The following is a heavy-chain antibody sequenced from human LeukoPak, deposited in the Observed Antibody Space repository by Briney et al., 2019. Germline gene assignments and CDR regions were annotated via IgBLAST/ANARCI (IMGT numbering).Heavy chain of an antibody. J-gene: IGHJ4*02. CDR3: AKGSYYYDSSGYYSDYDY. CDR2: ISYDGSNK. Sequence: GGSLRLSCAASGFTFSSYGMHWVRQAPGKGLEWVAVISYDGSNKYYADSVKGRFTISRDNSKNTLYLQMNSLRAEDTAVYYCAKGSYYYDSSGYYSDYDYWGQGTLVTVSS. CDR1: GFTFSSYG. D-gene: IGHD3-22*01. V-gene: IGHV3-30*18.